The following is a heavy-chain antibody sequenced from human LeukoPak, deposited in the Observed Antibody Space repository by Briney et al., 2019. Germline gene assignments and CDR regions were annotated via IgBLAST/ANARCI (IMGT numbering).Heavy chain of an antibody. CDR3: ARIGVAYSSGWYYFDY. V-gene: IGHV5-51*01. CDR1: GYSFTSYW. D-gene: IGHD6-19*01. CDR2: IYPGDSDT. Sequence: GESLQISCKGSGYSFTSYWIGWVRQMPGKGLEWMGIIYPGDSDTRYSPSFQGQVTISADKSISTAYLQWSSLKASDTAMYYCARIGVAYSSGWYYFDYWGQGTLVTVSS. J-gene: IGHJ4*02.